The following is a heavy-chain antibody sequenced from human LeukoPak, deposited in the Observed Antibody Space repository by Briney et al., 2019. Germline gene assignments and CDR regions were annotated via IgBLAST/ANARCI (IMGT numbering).Heavy chain of an antibody. CDR1: GFTFSSYW. V-gene: IGHV3-74*01. J-gene: IGHJ6*03. Sequence: GGSLRLSCAASGFTFSSYWMHWVRHAPGKGLVRVSRINSDGSSTSYADSVKGRFTISRDNAKNTLYLQMNSLRAEDTAVYYCARVVQNYYYYMDVWGKGTTVTVSS. CDR2: INSDGSST. CDR3: ARVVQNYYYYMDV. D-gene: IGHD2-15*01.